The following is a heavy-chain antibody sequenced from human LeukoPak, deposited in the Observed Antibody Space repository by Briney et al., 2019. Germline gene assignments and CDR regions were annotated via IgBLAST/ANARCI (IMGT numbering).Heavy chain of an antibody. V-gene: IGHV3-53*05. CDR1: GFTVSSNY. D-gene: IGHD3-10*01. CDR3: ARVMLYYGSGSYPDY. CDR2: IYGGGST. J-gene: IGHJ4*02. Sequence: GGSLRLSCAASGFTVSSNYMSWVRQAPGKGLEWVSVIYGGGSTYYADSVKGRFTMSRDNSKNTLYLQMNSLRAEDTAVYYCARVMLYYGSGSYPDYWGQGTLVTVSS.